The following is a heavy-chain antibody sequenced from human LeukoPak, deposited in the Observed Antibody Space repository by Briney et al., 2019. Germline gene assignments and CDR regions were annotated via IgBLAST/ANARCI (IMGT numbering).Heavy chain of an antibody. J-gene: IGHJ4*02. D-gene: IGHD2-2*01. CDR2: INPNSGDT. V-gene: IGHV1-2*06. Sequence: ASVKVSCKASGYTFTGYYVHWVRQAPGQGLEWMGRINPNSGDTNYAQKFQGRVTMTRDTSISTAYMELTRLRSDDTAVYYCARDHEDCRSTSCYDWGQGTLVTVSS. CDR1: GYTFTGYY. CDR3: ARDHEDCRSTSCYD.